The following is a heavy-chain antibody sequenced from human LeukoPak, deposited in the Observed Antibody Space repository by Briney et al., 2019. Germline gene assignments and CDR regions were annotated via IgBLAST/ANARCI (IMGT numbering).Heavy chain of an antibody. CDR2: ISSDGSNK. Sequence: GGSLRLYCGASGFTFSSYGMHWVRQAPGKGLEWVAVISSDGSNKYYADSVKGRFTVSRDNSKNTLYLQMNSLRPEDAAVYYCAKEIYFGSGSYPDYWGQGTLVTVSS. J-gene: IGHJ4*02. CDR1: GFTFSSYG. V-gene: IGHV3-30*18. CDR3: AKEIYFGSGSYPDY. D-gene: IGHD3-10*01.